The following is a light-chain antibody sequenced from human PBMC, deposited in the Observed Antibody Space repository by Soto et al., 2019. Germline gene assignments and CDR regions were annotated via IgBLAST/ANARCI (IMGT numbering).Light chain of an antibody. J-gene: IGKJ4*01. Sequence: DIQMTQSPSSLSASVGDRVTITCRASQVISNYLAWYQQKSGKDPKLLIYAASTLQSGVPSRFSGSGSGTDFTLTISSLQPEDVATYYCQQLKTYPPAFGGGTKVEVK. CDR2: AAS. V-gene: IGKV1-27*01. CDR3: QQLKTYPPA. CDR1: QVISNY.